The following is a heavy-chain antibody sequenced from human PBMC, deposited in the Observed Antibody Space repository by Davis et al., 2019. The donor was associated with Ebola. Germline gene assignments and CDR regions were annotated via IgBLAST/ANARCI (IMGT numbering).Heavy chain of an antibody. CDR1: GASISRTTTYY. CDR2: IYYSGNT. D-gene: IGHD3-22*01. J-gene: IGHJ4*02. V-gene: IGHV4-39*01. Sequence: SETLSLTCTVSGASISRTTTYYWGWIRQSPGKGLEWIGSIYYSGNTYYSPSLRSRVTMSVDSSKNQFSLELSSVTAADTAIYYCARQNYYYENFWGQGILVTVSS. CDR3: ARQNYYYENF.